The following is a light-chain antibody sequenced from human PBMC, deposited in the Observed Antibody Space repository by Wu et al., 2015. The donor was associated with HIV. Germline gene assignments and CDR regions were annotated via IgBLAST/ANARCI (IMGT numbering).Light chain of an antibody. CDR1: QDVTTY. CDR3: QQLNSYPLT. CDR2: DAS. Sequence: IQLTQSPSSLSAFIGDRVTITCRASQDVTTYLARYQQTPGKAPKVLIYDASTLQSGVPSRFSGSGSGAEFTLTISGLQREDFATYYCQQLNSYPLTFGQGTRLEIK. J-gene: IGKJ5*01. V-gene: IGKV1-9*01.